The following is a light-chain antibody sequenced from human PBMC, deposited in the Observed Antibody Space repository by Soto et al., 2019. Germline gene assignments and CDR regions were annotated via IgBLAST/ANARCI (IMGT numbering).Light chain of an antibody. J-gene: IGLJ2*01. CDR3: CSYAGSNNFVV. V-gene: IGLV2-8*01. CDR2: EVS. CDR1: SSDVGGYNY. Sequence: QSALTQPPSASGSPGQSVTFSCTGTSSDVGGYNYVSWYQQHPGKAPKLMIYEVSERPSGVPDRFSGSKSGNTASLTVSGLQAEDEADYYCCSYAGSNNFVVFGGGTKVTVL.